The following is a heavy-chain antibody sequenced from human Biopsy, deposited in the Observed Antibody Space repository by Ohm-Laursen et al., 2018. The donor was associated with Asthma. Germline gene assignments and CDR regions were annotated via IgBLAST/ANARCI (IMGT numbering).Heavy chain of an antibody. V-gene: IGHV4-31*03. CDR2: ISYRGST. Sequence: TLSLTCTGSSVTITSVDYYWTSIRQHPEKGLERIGFISYRGSTYYNASLKSRVSISKDTSKNQFTLKLSSVTAADTAVYYCARAQDYYDSRGYYRSFDYWGQGTLVTVSS. D-gene: IGHD3-22*01. CDR3: ARAQDYYDSRGYYRSFDY. CDR1: SVTITSVDYY. J-gene: IGHJ4*02.